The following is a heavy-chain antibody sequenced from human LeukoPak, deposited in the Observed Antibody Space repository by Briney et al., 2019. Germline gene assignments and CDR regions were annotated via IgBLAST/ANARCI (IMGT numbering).Heavy chain of an antibody. D-gene: IGHD3-10*01. CDR2: ISWNSGHL. V-gene: IGHV3-9*01. CDR3: AKDIVKGSASGTFDH. J-gene: IGHJ4*02. CDR1: GFTFEDYG. Sequence: GGSLRLSCSGSGFTFEDYGMHRVRQAPGKGLEWVASISWNSGHLGYGDSVEGRFTVSRDNAKNSLSLEMNSLRVEDTAFYFCAKDIVKGSASGTFDHWGQGTLVTVSS.